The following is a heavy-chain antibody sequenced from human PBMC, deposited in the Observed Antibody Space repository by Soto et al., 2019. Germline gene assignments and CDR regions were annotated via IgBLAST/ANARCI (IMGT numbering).Heavy chain of an antibody. CDR1: GYTFIRYG. CDR3: ARGGYYDNSWGKLSHYGLDV. CDR2: ISPYNDYT. J-gene: IGHJ6*02. V-gene: IGHV1-18*01. D-gene: IGHD3-16*01. Sequence: QVQLAQSANEVKKPGASVRVSCKAAGYTFIRYGIAWVRQAPGQGLEWMGWISPYNDYTVYAQKFQVRVSMTADTSTRTVNMNLRGLKYDDTAVYYCARGGYYDNSWGKLSHYGLDVWGQGTSVSVSS.